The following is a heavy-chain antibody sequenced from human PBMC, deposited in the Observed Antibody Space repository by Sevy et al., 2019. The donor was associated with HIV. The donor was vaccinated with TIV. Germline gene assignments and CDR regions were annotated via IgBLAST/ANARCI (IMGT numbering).Heavy chain of an antibody. J-gene: IGHJ5*02. D-gene: IGHD3-3*02. Sequence: ASVKVSCKASGYSFTNYGIGWVRQAPGQGLEWMGWISGYNGYTNYAQNLQGRVTMTTDPSTSTAYMELRSLRSDDTAIYYCAKEGKNISSWFDPWGQGTLVTVSS. CDR2: ISGYNGYT. CDR1: GYSFTNYG. CDR3: AKEGKNISSWFDP. V-gene: IGHV1-18*01.